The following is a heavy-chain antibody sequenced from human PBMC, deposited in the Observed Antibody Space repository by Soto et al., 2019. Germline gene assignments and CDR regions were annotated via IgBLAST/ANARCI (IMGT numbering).Heavy chain of an antibody. CDR2: VSYDGSNE. V-gene: IGHV3-30*18. Sequence: GGSLRLSCAGSGFAFSSYGMYWVRQAPGKGLEWVAVVSYDGSNEFYADSVKGRFTISRDNSKNTLYLQMHSLRAEDTAVYHCAKDRVGGTFYTPLAFWGQGTLVTVSS. D-gene: IGHD1-7*01. CDR1: GFAFSSYG. J-gene: IGHJ4*02. CDR3: AKDRVGGTFYTPLAF.